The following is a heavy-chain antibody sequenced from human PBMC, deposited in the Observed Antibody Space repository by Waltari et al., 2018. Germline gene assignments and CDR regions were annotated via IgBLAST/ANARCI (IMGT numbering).Heavy chain of an antibody. CDR1: GGSISSGSYY. CDR2: TYTSGSP. D-gene: IGHD2-15*01. J-gene: IGHJ4*02. Sequence: QVQLQESGPGLVKPSQTLSLTCTVSGGSISSGSYYWSWIRQPAGKGLEWIGRTYTSGSPNYNPSLKSRVPISVATSKNQFSLKLSSVTAADTAVYYCAREAVVVAAVVTDWGQGTLVTVSS. CDR3: AREAVVVAAVVTD. V-gene: IGHV4-61*02.